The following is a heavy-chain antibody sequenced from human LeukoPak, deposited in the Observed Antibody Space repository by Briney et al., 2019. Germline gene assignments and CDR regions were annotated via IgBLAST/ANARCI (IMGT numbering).Heavy chain of an antibody. J-gene: IGHJ4*02. CDR3: AKDRGYNSGWNFDY. CDR1: GFTFSSYA. V-gene: IGHV3-23*01. Sequence: PGGSLRLSCAASGFTFSSYAMSWVRQAPGKGLEWVSAISGGGGSTDYADSVKGRFTISRDNSKNTLHLQMNSLRAEDTAVYYCAKDRGYNSGWNFDYWGQGTLVTVSS. D-gene: IGHD6-19*01. CDR2: ISGGGGST.